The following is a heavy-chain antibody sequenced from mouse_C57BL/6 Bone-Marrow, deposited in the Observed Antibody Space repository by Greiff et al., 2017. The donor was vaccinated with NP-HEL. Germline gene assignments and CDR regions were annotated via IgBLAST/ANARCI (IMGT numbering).Heavy chain of an antibody. V-gene: IGHV1-5*01. Sequence: VQLQQSGTVLARPGASVKMSCKTSGYTFTSYWMHWVKQRPGQGLEWIGAIYPGNSDTSYNQKFKGKAKLTAVTSASTAYMELSILTNEDSAVYYCTRAYYYGSSPYWYFDVWGTGTTVTVSS. CDR1: GYTFTSYW. CDR2: IYPGNSDT. CDR3: TRAYYYGSSPYWYFDV. J-gene: IGHJ1*03. D-gene: IGHD1-1*01.